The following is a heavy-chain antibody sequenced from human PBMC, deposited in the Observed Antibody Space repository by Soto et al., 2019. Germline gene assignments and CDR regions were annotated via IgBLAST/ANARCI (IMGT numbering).Heavy chain of an antibody. CDR1: GGSISSSSYY. D-gene: IGHD2-2*02. J-gene: IGHJ4*02. V-gene: IGHV4-39*01. Sequence: QVQLQQWGPGLVKPSETLSLTCTVSGGSISSSSYYWGWIRQPPGKGLEWIGSIYYSGSTYYNPSLKSRVTISVDTSKNQFSLKLSSVTAADTAVYYCAVYCSSTSCYMGQDYWGQGTLVTVSS. CDR3: AVYCSSTSCYMGQDY. CDR2: IYYSGST.